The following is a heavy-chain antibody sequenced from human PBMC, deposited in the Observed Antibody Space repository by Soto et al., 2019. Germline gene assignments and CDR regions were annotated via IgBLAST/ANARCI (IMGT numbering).Heavy chain of an antibody. J-gene: IGHJ5*02. D-gene: IGHD3-16*01. V-gene: IGHV3-23*01. Sequence: GGSLRLSCAASGFTFTNYAMSWVRQAPGKGLECVSSLSGSGITTCYADSVKGRFTISRDNSKNTLYLQMNSLRADDTAVYLCEKLPGGVTTYWFDPWGQGTLVTVSS. CDR2: LSGSGITT. CDR1: GFTFTNYA. CDR3: EKLPGGVTTYWFDP.